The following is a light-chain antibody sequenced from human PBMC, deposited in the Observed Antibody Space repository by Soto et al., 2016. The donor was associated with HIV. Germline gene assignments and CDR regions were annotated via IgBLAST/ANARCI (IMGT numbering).Light chain of an antibody. V-gene: IGKV1-5*03. CDR3: QQYKNYPYT. J-gene: IGKJ2*01. CDR1: QGIANY. CDR2: QAS. Sequence: DIQMTQSPASLSASVGDRVAISCRASQGIANYVAWYQKKAGKSPKLLIYQASSLQSGVPSRFSGSGSGTEFTLTISSLQPDDFATYYCQQYKNYPYTFGQGTKLEIK.